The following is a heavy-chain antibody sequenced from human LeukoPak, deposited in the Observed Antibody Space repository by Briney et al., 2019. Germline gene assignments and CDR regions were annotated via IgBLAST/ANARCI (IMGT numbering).Heavy chain of an antibody. J-gene: IGHJ5*02. V-gene: IGHV3-74*01. CDR1: GFTFKLYW. Sequence: PGGSLRLSCAAPGFTFKLYWMQWVRQVPGKRPVWVSRINDDGSDTIYADSVRGRFTISRDDAKNTVYLQMNNLRAEDTAVYYCVRGGPSTWSWGQGTLVTVSS. CDR3: VRGGPSTWS. D-gene: IGHD2-15*01. CDR2: INDDGSDT.